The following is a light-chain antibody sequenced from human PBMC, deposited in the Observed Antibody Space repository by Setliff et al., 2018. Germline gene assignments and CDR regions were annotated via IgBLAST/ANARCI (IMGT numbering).Light chain of an antibody. CDR2: EAS. Sequence: QSALTQPASVSGSPGQSITISCTGSSSDFVDSNYLSWYQQHPGKAPKLMIYEASNRPSGVSNRFSGSKSGNTASLTISGLQAEDEADYYCSSYTSSWVFGGGTKVTVL. CDR3: SSYTSSWV. CDR1: SSDFVDSNY. J-gene: IGLJ3*02. V-gene: IGLV2-14*01.